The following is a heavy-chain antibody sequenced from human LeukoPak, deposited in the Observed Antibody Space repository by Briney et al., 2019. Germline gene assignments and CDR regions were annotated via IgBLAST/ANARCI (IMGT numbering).Heavy chain of an antibody. CDR2: IYYSGST. CDR3: ARSRKVLRFLEWLSYFDY. V-gene: IGHV4-39*07. J-gene: IGHJ4*02. CDR1: GGSISSSSYY. D-gene: IGHD3-3*01. Sequence: PSETLSLTCTVSGGSISSSSYYWGWIRQPPGKGLEWIGSIYYSGSTYYNPSLKSRVTISVDTSKNQFSLKLSSVTAADTAVYYCARSRKVLRFLEWLSYFDYWGQGTLVTVSS.